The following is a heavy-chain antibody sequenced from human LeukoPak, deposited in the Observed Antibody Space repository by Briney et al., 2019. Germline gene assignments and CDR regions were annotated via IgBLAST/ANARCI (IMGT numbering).Heavy chain of an antibody. CDR2: IYYSGST. V-gene: IGHV4-39*01. J-gene: IGHJ4*02. D-gene: IGHD1-26*01. CDR3: ARPLYSGSYSSGDRDY. CDR1: GGSISSSSYY. Sequence: PSETLSLTCTVSGGSISSSSYYWGWIRQPPGKGLEWIGSIYYSGSTYYNPSLKSRVTISVDTSKNQFSLKLSSVTAADTAVYYCARPLYSGSYSSGDRDYWGQGTLVTVSS.